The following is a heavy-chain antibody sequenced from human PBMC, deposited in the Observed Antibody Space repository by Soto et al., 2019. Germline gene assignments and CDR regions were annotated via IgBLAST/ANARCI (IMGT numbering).Heavy chain of an antibody. Sequence: QVQLVQSGAEMKKPGASVKVSCKASGYTFTSYDINWVRQAAGQGPEWMGSVTPRNGDTAFAQKYQGRVTATSNTSMSTVYMELSNLRSDDTAVYYCARGGSYWARRHYFDSWGQGTLVTVSS. D-gene: IGHD2-8*02. J-gene: IGHJ4*02. V-gene: IGHV1-8*02. CDR3: ARGGSYWARRHYFDS. CDR1: GYTFTSYD. CDR2: VTPRNGDT.